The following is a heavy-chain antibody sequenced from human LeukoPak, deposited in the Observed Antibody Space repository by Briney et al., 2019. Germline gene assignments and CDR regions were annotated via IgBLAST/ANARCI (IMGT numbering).Heavy chain of an antibody. CDR1: GFTFSSYG. D-gene: IGHD2-21*01. V-gene: IGHV3-30*18. J-gene: IGHJ6*02. CDR3: AKNYSPFANYYYGMDV. Sequence: GGSLRLSCAASGFTFSSYGIHWVRQAPGKGLEWVAVISYDGSNKYYGDSVKGRFTISRDNSKSTLYLQMDSLRAEDTAAYYCAKNYSPFANYYYGMDVWGQGTTVAVSS. CDR2: ISYDGSNK.